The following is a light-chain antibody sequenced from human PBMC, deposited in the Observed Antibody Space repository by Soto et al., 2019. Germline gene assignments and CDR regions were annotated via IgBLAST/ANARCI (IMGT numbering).Light chain of an antibody. J-gene: IGLJ2*01. CDR2: GNS. CDR1: SSNIGAGYD. Sequence: QSALTQPPSVSGAPGQRVTISCIGSSSNIGAGYDVHWYQQLPGTAPKLLIYGNSNRPSGVPDRFSGSKSGTSASLAITGLQAEDEADYYCQSYDSSLSGSGVFGGGTKVTVL. CDR3: QSYDSSLSGSGV. V-gene: IGLV1-40*01.